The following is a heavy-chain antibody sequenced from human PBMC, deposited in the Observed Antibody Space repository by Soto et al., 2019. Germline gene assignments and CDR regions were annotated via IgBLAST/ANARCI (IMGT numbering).Heavy chain of an antibody. D-gene: IGHD3-10*01. V-gene: IGHV3-48*01. Sequence: EVQLVQSGGGLVQPGASLRLSCVVSGVTFSRYSMNWVRQAPGKGLEWISYISGSGNTIYYSDSVKGRFTISRINTKNSLYWQMNTQRTEDSAVYYYSSHGYNPRGYFYYGRMNVGGLGSTVPVSS. J-gene: IGHJ6*02. CDR3: SSHGYNPRGYFYYGRMNV. CDR1: GVTFSRYS. CDR2: ISGSGNTI.